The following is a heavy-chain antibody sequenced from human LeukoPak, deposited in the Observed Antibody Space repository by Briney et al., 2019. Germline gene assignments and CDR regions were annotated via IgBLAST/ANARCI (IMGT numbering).Heavy chain of an antibody. CDR3: ARTNYYYDSSGYYMG. CDR1: GGSISSSSYY. V-gene: IGHV4-39*01. Sequence: PSETLSLTCTVSGGSISSSSYYWGWIRQPPGKGLEWIGSIYYSGSTYYNPSLKSRVTISVDTSKNQFSLKLGSVTAADTAVYYCARTNYYYDSSGYYMGRGQGTLVTVSS. D-gene: IGHD3-22*01. J-gene: IGHJ4*02. CDR2: IYYSGST.